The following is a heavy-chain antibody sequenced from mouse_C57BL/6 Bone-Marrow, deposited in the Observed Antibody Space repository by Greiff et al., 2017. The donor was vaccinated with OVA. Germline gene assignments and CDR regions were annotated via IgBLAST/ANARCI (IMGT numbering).Heavy chain of an antibody. CDR3: ARGGGYLFAY. Sequence: VQLQPPGAELVKPGASVKLSCKASGYTFTSYWMHWVKQRPGQGLEWIGMIHPNSGSTNYNEKFKSKATLTVDKSSSTAYMQLSSLTSEDSVVYYCARGGGYLFAYWGQGTLVTVSA. J-gene: IGHJ3*01. CDR1: GYTFTSYW. CDR2: IHPNSGST. V-gene: IGHV1-64*01. D-gene: IGHD2-2*01.